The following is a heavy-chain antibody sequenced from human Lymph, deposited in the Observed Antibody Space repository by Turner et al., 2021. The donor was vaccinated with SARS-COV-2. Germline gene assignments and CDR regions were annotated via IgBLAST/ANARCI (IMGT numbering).Heavy chain of an antibody. V-gene: IGHV5-51*01. CDR2: ICPGDSDT. CDR1: GYSFPTYW. J-gene: IGHJ4*02. Sequence: EVQLMQCGAEVNKSAEPLKICCHGSGYSFPTYWIGWVRKRPGKGLEWMGIICPGDSDTRYSPSFQGQVTISADKSISTAYLQWSRLKASDTAMYYCARLRSARGYSGYDFYYFDYWGQGTLVTVSS. D-gene: IGHD5-12*01. CDR3: ARLRSARGYSGYDFYYFDY.